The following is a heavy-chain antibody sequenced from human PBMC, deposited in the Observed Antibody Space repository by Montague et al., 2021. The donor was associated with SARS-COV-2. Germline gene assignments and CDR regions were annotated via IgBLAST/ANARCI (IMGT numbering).Heavy chain of an antibody. Sequence: SETLSLTCTVSGEPISGFYWNWIRQSAGEGLEWIGRIYTTGSTNYNPSLKSRVTMSVDTSKNQFSLKLTSVTAADTAVYYCARGVVLAPYCFDYWGQGALVAVSS. D-gene: IGHD2-21*01. CDR3: ARGVVLAPYCFDY. CDR1: GEPISGFY. V-gene: IGHV4-4*07. J-gene: IGHJ4*02. CDR2: IYTTGST.